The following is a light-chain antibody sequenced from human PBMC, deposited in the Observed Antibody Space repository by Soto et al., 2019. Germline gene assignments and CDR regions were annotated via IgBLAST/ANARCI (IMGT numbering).Light chain of an antibody. CDR1: QSITIW. J-gene: IGKJ1*01. CDR3: QHYNSFSWT. V-gene: IGKV1-5*01. CDR2: DAS. Sequence: DIQMTQSPSTLSASVGDRVTITCRASQSITIWLAWYQQKPGKAPKLLIFDASNMESGGPSRFSGSGSGREFTLTLSSLQRDDFATYYCQHYNSFSWTFGQGTKVEIK.